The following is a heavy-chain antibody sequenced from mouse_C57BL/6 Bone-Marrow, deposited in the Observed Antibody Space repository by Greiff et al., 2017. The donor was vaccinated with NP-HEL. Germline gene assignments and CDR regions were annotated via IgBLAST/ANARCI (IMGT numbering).Heavy chain of an antibody. CDR1: GYTFTDYY. V-gene: IGHV1-26*01. D-gene: IGHD2-4*01. J-gene: IGHJ3*01. CDR2: INPNNGGT. Sequence: EVQLQQSGPELVKPGASVKISCKASGYTFTDYYMNWVKQSHGKSLEWIGDINPNNGGTSYNQKFKGKATLTVDKSSSTAYMELRSLTSEDSAVYYCARRAITKAWFAYWGQGTLVTVSA. CDR3: ARRAITKAWFAY.